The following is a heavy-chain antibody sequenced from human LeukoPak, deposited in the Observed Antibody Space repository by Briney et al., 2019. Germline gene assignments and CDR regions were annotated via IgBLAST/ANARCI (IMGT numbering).Heavy chain of an antibody. CDR2: IIPIFGTA. D-gene: IGHD2-21*01. J-gene: IGHJ4*02. Sequence: GASVRVSCKASGGTFSSYAISWVRQAPGQGLEWMGGIIPIFGTANYAQKFQGRVTITTDESTSTAYMELSSLRSEDTAVYYCARDSLQYAKASYGGRGTLVTVSS. CDR3: ARDSLQYAKASY. V-gene: IGHV1-69*05. CDR1: GGTFSSYA.